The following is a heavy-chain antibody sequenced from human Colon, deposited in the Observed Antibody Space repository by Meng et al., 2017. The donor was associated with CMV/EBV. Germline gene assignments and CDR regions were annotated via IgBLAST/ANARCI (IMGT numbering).Heavy chain of an antibody. CDR1: GFTFDDYA. CDR3: ARGRSEYSSSSFGY. J-gene: IGHJ4*02. V-gene: IGHV3-21*01. D-gene: IGHD6-6*01. CDR2: ISSSSSYI. Sequence: GGSLRLSCAASGFTFDDYAMSWIRQAPGKGLEWVSSISSSSSYIYYADSVKGRFTISRDNAKNSLYLQMNSLRAEDTAVYYCARGRSEYSSSSFGYWGQGTLVTVSS.